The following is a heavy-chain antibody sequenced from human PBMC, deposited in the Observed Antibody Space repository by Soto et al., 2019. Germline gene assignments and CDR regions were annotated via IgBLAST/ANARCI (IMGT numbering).Heavy chain of an antibody. Sequence: EVQLVESGGGLVQPGGSLRLSCAVSGFTFSSYSMNWVRQAPGKGLEWVSYISSGSCTTYYADSVKGRFSISRDNANNLIALHMDSLSVVDPAVYYCDKIGTYLRMDVWGQGTTVTVSS. CDR1: GFTFSSYS. CDR2: ISSGSCTT. J-gene: IGHJ6*02. D-gene: IGHD3-10*01. CDR3: DKIGTYLRMDV. V-gene: IGHV3-48*01.